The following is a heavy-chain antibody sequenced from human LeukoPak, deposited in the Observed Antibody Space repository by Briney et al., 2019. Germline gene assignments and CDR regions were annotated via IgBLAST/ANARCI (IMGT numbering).Heavy chain of an antibody. V-gene: IGHV4-4*02. CDR1: GGSISSNNW. CDR3: SRESGAFCPFGY. D-gene: IGHD1-26*01. Sequence: PSETLSLTCDVSGGSISSNNWWSWVRQPPGQGLEWIGEISLTGETNYNPSLNGRVTMSLDKSRNQLSLKLTSVPAADTAIYYCSRESGAFCPFGYWGQGTLVIVPP. CDR2: ISLTGET. J-gene: IGHJ4*02.